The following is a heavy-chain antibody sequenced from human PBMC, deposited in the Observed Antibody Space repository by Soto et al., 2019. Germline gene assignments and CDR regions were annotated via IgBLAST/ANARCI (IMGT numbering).Heavy chain of an antibody. CDR3: ARGDGDRYDGHCYLGRH. V-gene: IGHV3-74*01. D-gene: IGHD2-21*01. J-gene: IGHJ4*02. CDR2: IKSDGSGT. Sequence: EVQLVESGGGLVQPGESLTLSCAASGFTFSSYWMHWVRQAPGKGLVWVSRIKSDGSGTYYADSVKGRLTISRDNAKNTLYLQMNSLRVEDTAVYFCARGDGDRYDGHCYLGRHWGQGTLVTVSS. CDR1: GFTFSSYW.